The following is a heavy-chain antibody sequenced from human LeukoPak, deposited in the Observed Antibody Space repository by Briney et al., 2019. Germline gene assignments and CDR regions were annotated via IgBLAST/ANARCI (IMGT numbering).Heavy chain of an antibody. D-gene: IGHD3-22*01. CDR3: ARDLYDSSGYYYGIAFDI. V-gene: IGHV3-7*03. J-gene: IGHJ3*02. CDR1: GFTFSSYW. CDR2: IKQDGSEE. Sequence: GGSLRLSCAASGFTFSSYWMSWVRQAPGKGPEWVANIKQDGSEEYYVDSVKGRFTISRDNAKNSLYLQMNSLRAEDTAVYYCARDLYDSSGYYYGIAFDIWGQGTMVTVSS.